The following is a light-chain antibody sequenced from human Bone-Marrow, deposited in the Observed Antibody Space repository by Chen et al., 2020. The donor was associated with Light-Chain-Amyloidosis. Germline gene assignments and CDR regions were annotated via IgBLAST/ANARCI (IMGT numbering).Light chain of an antibody. Sequence: QSVLAQPPSASGTPGQRVTISCSGASSNIGINYVYWYQHFPGAAPNLLIHRNNRRPSGGPGRCAACRSGTSGWLAIGGLRSGGGADYYCGAWDGSLGGYVFGTGTKVIVL. J-gene: IGLJ1*01. CDR3: GAWDGSLGGYV. V-gene: IGLV1-47*01. CDR1: SSNIGINY. CDR2: RNN.